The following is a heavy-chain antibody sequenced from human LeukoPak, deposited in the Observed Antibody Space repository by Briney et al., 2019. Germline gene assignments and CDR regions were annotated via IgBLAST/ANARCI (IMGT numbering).Heavy chain of an antibody. V-gene: IGHV4-39*07. CDR2: IYYSGNT. D-gene: IGHD3-3*01. CDR1: GDSISTSNSY. Sequence: SETLSLTCTVSGDSISTSNSYWGWIRQPPGKGLEWIGSIYYSGNTYYNASLKSRVTISVDTSKNQFSLKLSSVTAADTAVYYCARGQGFWSGFWFDPWGQGTLVTVSS. J-gene: IGHJ5*02. CDR3: ARGQGFWSGFWFDP.